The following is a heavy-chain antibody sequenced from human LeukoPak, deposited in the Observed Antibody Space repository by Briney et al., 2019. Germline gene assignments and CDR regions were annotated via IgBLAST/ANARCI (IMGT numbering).Heavy chain of an antibody. CDR2: ISYDGSNK. Sequence: GGSLRLSCAASGFTFSSYAMHWVRQAPGKGLEWVAVISYDGSNKYYADSVKGRFTISRDNSKNTLYLQMNSLRAEDTAVYYCARESSGPYCYYMDVWGKGTTVTVSS. V-gene: IGHV3-30*01. D-gene: IGHD6-19*01. J-gene: IGHJ6*03. CDR1: GFTFSSYA. CDR3: ARESSGPYCYYMDV.